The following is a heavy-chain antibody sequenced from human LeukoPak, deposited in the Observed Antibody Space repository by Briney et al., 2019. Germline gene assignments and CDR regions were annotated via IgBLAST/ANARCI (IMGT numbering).Heavy chain of an antibody. Sequence: GGSLRLSCAASGFTFSSYGMHWVRQAPGKGLEWVAVISYDGSNKYYADSVKGRLTISRDNSKNTLYLQMNSLRAEDTAVYYCAKDSEVWFGAYYFDYWGQGTLVTVSS. D-gene: IGHD3-10*01. CDR3: AKDSEVWFGAYYFDY. CDR2: ISYDGSNK. CDR1: GFTFSSYG. J-gene: IGHJ4*02. V-gene: IGHV3-30*18.